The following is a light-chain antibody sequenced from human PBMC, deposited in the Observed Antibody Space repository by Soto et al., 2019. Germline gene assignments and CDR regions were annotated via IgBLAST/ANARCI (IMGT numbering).Light chain of an antibody. CDR1: QSVSSE. J-gene: IGKJ5*01. CDR3: QQYGSSPPIT. Sequence: EIVMTQSPATLSVSPGERATLSCRASQSVSSELAWYQQKPGQAPRLLIYGASSRATGIPDRFSGSGSGTDFTLTISRLEPEDFAVYYCQQYGSSPPITFGQGTRLEIK. V-gene: IGKV3-20*01. CDR2: GAS.